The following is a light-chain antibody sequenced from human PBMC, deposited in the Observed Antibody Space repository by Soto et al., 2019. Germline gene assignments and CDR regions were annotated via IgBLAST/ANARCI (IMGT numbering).Light chain of an antibody. CDR2: TAS. V-gene: IGKV1-5*03. Sequence: DIQMTQSPSTLSASVGDRVTITCRASQSVSRHVAWYQQKPGNAPKLLIYTASSLKSGVPSRFSGSGSGTEFTLTISSLQPDDFATYYCQQYDSGASFCQGTKLEIK. CDR1: QSVSRH. J-gene: IGKJ2*01. CDR3: QQYDSGAS.